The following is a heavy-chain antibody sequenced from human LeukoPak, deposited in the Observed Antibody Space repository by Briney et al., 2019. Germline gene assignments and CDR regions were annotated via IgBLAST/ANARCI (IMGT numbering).Heavy chain of an antibody. CDR3: AKDPHKYYYDSSGYYYYFDY. Sequence: GGSLRLSCAASGFTFSGYGMSWVRQAPGKGLEWVSAISGSGGSTYYADSVKGRFTISRDNSKNTLYLQMNSLRAEDTAVYYCAKDPHKYYYDSSGYYYYFDYWGQGTLVTVSS. CDR2: ISGSGGST. D-gene: IGHD3-22*01. J-gene: IGHJ4*02. V-gene: IGHV3-23*01. CDR1: GFTFSGYG.